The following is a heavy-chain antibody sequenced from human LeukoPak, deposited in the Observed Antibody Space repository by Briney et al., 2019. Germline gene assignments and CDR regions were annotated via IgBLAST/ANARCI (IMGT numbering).Heavy chain of an antibody. CDR3: ARDRAWNYFDY. J-gene: IGHJ4*02. V-gene: IGHV3-74*01. CDR2: IKGDGIST. CDR1: GFDFSSNW. D-gene: IGHD3-3*01. Sequence: GSLRLSCAASGFDFSSNWMHWVRHAPGQGLVWVSRIKGDGISTNYADSVKGRFTISRDIAKNTLYLQMNSLRAEDTAVYYCARDRAWNYFDYWGQGTLVTVSS.